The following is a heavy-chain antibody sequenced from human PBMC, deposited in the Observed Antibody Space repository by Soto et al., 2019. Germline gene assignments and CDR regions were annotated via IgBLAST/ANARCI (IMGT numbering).Heavy chain of an antibody. CDR1: GFTFSDHY. J-gene: IGHJ4*02. CDR2: IRKQANIYTT. CDR3: ARSDSSTSCYDY. V-gene: IGHV3-72*01. D-gene: IGHD2-2*01. Sequence: GGSLRLSCVGSGFTFSDHYIDWVRQAPGKGLEWVGRIRKQANIYTTHYAASVKGRFTISRDDPKNSLYLQMNSLKTEDTAVYYCARSDSSTSCYDYWGQGTLVTVSS.